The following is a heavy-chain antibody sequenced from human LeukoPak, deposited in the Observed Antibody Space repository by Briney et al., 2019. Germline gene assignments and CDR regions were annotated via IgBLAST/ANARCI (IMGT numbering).Heavy chain of an antibody. CDR2: IDPSDSYT. CDR3: ARLGKGLTMVRGVRGTSDY. CDR1: GYSFTSYW. J-gene: IGHJ4*02. V-gene: IGHV5-10-1*01. Sequence: GESLKISCKGSGYSFTSYWISWVRQMPGKGLEWMGRIDPSDSYTNYSPSFQGHVTISADKSISTAYLQWSSLKASDTAMYYCARLGKGLTMVRGVRGTSDYWGQGTLATVSS. D-gene: IGHD3-10*01.